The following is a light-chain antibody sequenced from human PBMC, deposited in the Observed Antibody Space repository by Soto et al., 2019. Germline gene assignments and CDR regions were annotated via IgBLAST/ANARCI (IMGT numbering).Light chain of an antibody. CDR1: TSDVGGYDY. Sequence: QSALTQPPSASGSPGQSVTISCTGTTSDVGGYDYVSWYQLHPDKVPKLIISEVNKRPSGVPDRFSGSKSGSTASLTVSGLQAEDEADYFCSSYAGSKNFILFGGGTKLTV. CDR2: EVN. CDR3: SSYAGSKNFIL. V-gene: IGLV2-8*01. J-gene: IGLJ2*01.